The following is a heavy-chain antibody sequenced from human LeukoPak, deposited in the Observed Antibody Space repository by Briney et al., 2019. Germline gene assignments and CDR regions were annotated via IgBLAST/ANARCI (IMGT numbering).Heavy chain of an antibody. Sequence: PGGSLRLSCAASGFTFSSYGMHWVRQAPGKGLEWVAVISYDGSNKYYADSVKGRFTISRDNSKNTLYLQMNSLRAEDTAVYYCAKGVLDYDSSGYSYWGQGTLVTVSS. D-gene: IGHD3-22*01. CDR1: GFTFSSYG. J-gene: IGHJ4*02. CDR2: ISYDGSNK. CDR3: AKGVLDYDSSGYSY. V-gene: IGHV3-30*18.